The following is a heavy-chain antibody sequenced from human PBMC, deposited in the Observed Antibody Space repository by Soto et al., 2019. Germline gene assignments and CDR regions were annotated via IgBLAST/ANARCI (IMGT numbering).Heavy chain of an antibody. CDR2: ISYDGSNK. J-gene: IGHJ4*02. CDR3: AKALAVAGTIVDY. D-gene: IGHD6-19*01. CDR1: GFTFSSYG. Sequence: PGGSLRLSCAASGFTFSSYGVHWVRQAPGKGLEWVAVISYDGSNKYYADSVKGRFTISGDNSKNTLYLQMNSLRAEDTAVYYCAKALAVAGTIVDYWGQGTLVTVSS. V-gene: IGHV3-30*18.